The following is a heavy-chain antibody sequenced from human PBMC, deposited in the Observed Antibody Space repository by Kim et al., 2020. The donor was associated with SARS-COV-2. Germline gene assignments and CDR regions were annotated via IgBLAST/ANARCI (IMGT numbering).Heavy chain of an antibody. D-gene: IGHD6-6*01. CDR3: ARHFSPGLRGGERIAARPYFDY. CDR2: IYYSGST. Sequence: SETLSLTCTVSGGSISSSSYYWGWIRQPPGKGLEWIGSIYYSGSTYYNPSLKSRVTISVDTSKNQFSLKLSSVTAADTAVYYCARHFSPGLRGGERIAARPYFDYWGQGTLVTVSS. J-gene: IGHJ4*02. CDR1: GGSISSSSYY. V-gene: IGHV4-39*01.